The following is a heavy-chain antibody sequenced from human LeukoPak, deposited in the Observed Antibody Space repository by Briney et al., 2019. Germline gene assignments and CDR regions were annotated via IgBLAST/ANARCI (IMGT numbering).Heavy chain of an antibody. V-gene: IGHV4-30-4*08. CDR1: GGSISSGDYY. J-gene: IGHJ5*02. Sequence: SQTLSLTCTVSGGSISSGDYYWSWIRQPPGKGLEWIGYIYYSGSTYYNQSLKSRVTISVDTSKNQFSLKLSSVTAADTAVYYCARVGKMVYCGGDCYRPSWFDPWGQGTLVTVSS. CDR2: IYYSGST. CDR3: ARVGKMVYCGGDCYRPSWFDP. D-gene: IGHD2-21*01.